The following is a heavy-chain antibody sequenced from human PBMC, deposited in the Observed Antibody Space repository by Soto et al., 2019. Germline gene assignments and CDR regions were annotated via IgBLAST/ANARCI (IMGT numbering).Heavy chain of an antibody. D-gene: IGHD4-17*01. J-gene: IGHJ6*02. CDR2: IYYSGRT. V-gene: IGHV4-39*01. CDR3: ARQDGDYYYYYYGMDV. Sequence: PCETLSLTCTVSGCSISSSSYYWGWIRQPPGKGLEWIGSIYYSGRTYYNPSLKSRVTISVDTSKNQFSLKLSSVTAADTAVYYCARQDGDYYYYYYGMDVWGQGTTVTVSS. CDR1: GCSISSSSYY.